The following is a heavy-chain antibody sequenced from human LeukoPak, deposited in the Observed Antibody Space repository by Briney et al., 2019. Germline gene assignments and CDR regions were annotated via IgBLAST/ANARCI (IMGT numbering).Heavy chain of an antibody. CDR1: GGSISSSFYY. CDR3: ARDDLDSSGSYGAFDI. J-gene: IGHJ3*02. D-gene: IGHD3-22*01. CDR2: TYYSGTT. V-gene: IGHV4-39*02. Sequence: KPSETLSLTCTVSGGSISSSFYYWGWLRQPPGKGLEWIGSTYYSGTTYYKPSLKSRVSVSVDTSKNQLSLNLTSVTAADTALYYCARDDLDSSGSYGAFDIWGQGTMVTVSS.